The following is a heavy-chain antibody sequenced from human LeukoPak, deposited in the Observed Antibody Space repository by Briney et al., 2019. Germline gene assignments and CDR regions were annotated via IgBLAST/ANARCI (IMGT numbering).Heavy chain of an antibody. CDR2: ISGSGGTT. CDR1: GSTFRSYA. D-gene: IGHD4-17*01. V-gene: IGHV3-23*01. Sequence: GGSLRLSCAASGSTFRSYAMNWVRQAPGKGLEWVSTISGSGGTTYYADSVKGRFTISRDNSKNTLYLQMNSLKAEDTAVYYCAKATTVTTTGDYWGQGTLVTVSS. J-gene: IGHJ4*02. CDR3: AKATTVTTTGDY.